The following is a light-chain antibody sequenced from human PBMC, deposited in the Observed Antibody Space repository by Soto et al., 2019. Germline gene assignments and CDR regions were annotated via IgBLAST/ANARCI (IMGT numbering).Light chain of an antibody. CDR1: QDIRSD. V-gene: IGKV1-6*01. CDR2: AAS. Sequence: IQMTQSPSSLSASVGDRVTVTCRASQDIRSDVGWYQQKPGQAPKVLMYAASRLHSGVPSRFSGSGSGTNFVLTISSLQPEDVATYYCLQNNNYPLTFGGGTKVDI. J-gene: IGKJ4*01. CDR3: LQNNNYPLT.